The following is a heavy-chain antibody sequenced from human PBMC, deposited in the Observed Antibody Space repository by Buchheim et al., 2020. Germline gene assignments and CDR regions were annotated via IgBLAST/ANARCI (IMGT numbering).Heavy chain of an antibody. Sequence: QLQLQEPGSGLVKPSQTLSLTCAVSGGSISSGGYSWSWIRQPPGKGLEWIGYIYHSGSTYYNPSLKSRVTISVDRSKNQFSLKLSSVTAADTAVYYCARTMVRGVVDPWGQGTL. D-gene: IGHD3-10*01. CDR2: IYHSGST. CDR3: ARTMVRGVVDP. CDR1: GGSISSGGYS. J-gene: IGHJ5*02. V-gene: IGHV4-30-2*01.